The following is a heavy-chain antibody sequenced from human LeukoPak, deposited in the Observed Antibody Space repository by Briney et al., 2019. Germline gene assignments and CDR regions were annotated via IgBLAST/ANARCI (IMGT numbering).Heavy chain of an antibody. J-gene: IGHJ3*02. CDR3: ARAVTMIVVDYSWDAFDI. Sequence: KPSETLSLTCAVYGGSFSGYYWSWIRQPPGKGLEWIGRIYTSGSTNYNPSLKSRVTMSVDTSKNQFSLKLSSVTAADTAVYYCARAVTMIVVDYSWDAFDIWGQGTMVTVSS. CDR1: GGSFSGYY. V-gene: IGHV4-59*10. CDR2: IYTSGST. D-gene: IGHD3-22*01.